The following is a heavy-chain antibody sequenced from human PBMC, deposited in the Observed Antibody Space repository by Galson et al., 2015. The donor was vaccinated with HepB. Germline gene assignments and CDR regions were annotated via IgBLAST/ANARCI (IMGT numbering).Heavy chain of an antibody. CDR2: ISGSGGST. CDR1: GFPLTKFG. CDR3: AKDAGEGAAVPDLYFDS. D-gene: IGHD6-25*01. Sequence: SLRLSCAASGFPLTKFGMSWVRQTPGKGLEWVSAISGSGGSTFYADSVKGRFTISRDTSNNTLYPQMNRLRGEDTAMYYCAKDAGEGAAVPDLYFDSWGQGTPVTVST. J-gene: IGHJ4*02. V-gene: IGHV3-23*01.